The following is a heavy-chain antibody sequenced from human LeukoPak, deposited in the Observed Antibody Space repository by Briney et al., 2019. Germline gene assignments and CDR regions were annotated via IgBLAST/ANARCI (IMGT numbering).Heavy chain of an antibody. Sequence: GGSLRLSCVASGFSFSMVWMGWVRQAPGKGLEWVGRSKSKNDGGTIDYAAPVKGRFSMSRAESKNIVYLQMSSLKTDDTAVYYCTTDYGRSTQALFCFWGQGTLVTVSS. CDR1: GFSFSMVW. J-gene: IGHJ4*02. V-gene: IGHV3-15*01. D-gene: IGHD4-17*01. CDR2: SKSKNDGGTI. CDR3: TTDYGRSTQALFCF.